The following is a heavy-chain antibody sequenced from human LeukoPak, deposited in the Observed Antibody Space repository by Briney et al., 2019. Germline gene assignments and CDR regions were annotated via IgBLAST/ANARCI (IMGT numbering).Heavy chain of an antibody. Sequence: GGSLRLSCAASGFTFSGYSMNWVRQTPGKGLEWVSSISSSSSYIYYADSVKGRFTISRDNAKNSLYLQMNSLRAEDTAMYYCARGPPGGSSWTSYYFDYWGQGTLVTVSS. V-gene: IGHV3-21*01. D-gene: IGHD6-13*01. CDR1: GFTFSGYS. CDR3: ARGPPGGSSWTSYYFDY. J-gene: IGHJ4*02. CDR2: ISSSSSYI.